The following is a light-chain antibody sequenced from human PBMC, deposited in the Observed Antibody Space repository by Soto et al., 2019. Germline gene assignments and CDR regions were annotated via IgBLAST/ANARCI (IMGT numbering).Light chain of an antibody. CDR2: EVS. CDR3: SSYTSSILV. CDR1: NSDVGGYNY. J-gene: IGLJ3*02. V-gene: IGLV2-14*01. Sequence: QSALTQPASVSGSPGQSITISCTGTNSDVGGYNYVSWYQQYPGKAPILMIYEVSNRPSGVSNRFSGSKSGNTASLTISGLQAEDEADYYCSSYTSSILVFGGGTKVTVL.